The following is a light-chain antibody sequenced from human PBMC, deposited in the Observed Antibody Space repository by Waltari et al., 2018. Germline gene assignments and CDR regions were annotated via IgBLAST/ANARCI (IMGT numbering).Light chain of an antibody. V-gene: IGLV1-47*01. Sequence: QSVLTQAPSASETPGQRVTISCSGSSSNIGNHYVYWYQQLPGTAPKLLIYKNNQRPLGVPDRFSGSKSGTSASLAISGLRSEDEADFYCAAWDDSLSAWVFGGGTKLTVL. CDR3: AAWDDSLSAWV. CDR1: SSNIGNHY. CDR2: KNN. J-gene: IGLJ3*02.